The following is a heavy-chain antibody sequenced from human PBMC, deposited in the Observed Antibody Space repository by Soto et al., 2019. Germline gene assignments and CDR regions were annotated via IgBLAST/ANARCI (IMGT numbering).Heavy chain of an antibody. Sequence: DVQLLQSGGGLVQPGGAVRVSCAASGFSVSSYSMTWVRQAPGKGLEYVSGIRAGGDTKLYADPVKGRFTVSRDNSKNILYLQMDSLTVDDTAIYSCSRWDGYGDYWGQGTLVTVSS. D-gene: IGHD3-16*01. V-gene: IGHV3-23*01. CDR3: SRWDGYGDY. J-gene: IGHJ4*02. CDR1: GFSVSSYS. CDR2: IRAGGDTK.